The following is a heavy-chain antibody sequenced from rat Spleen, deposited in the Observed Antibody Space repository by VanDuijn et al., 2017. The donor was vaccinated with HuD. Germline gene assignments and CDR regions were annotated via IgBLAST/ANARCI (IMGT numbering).Heavy chain of an antibody. Sequence: EVQVVESGGGLVQSRESLIISCAASGFTFSNAAMYWVRQAPTKGLEWVATISSDGRRNYYRDSVKGRFTISRDNAKSTLSLQMDSLRSEDTATYYCARRHYGYTDYFDYWGQGVMVTVSS. D-gene: IGHD1-9*01. CDR3: ARRHYGYTDYFDY. CDR2: ISSDGRRN. CDR1: GFTFSNAA. J-gene: IGHJ2*01. V-gene: IGHV5-29*01.